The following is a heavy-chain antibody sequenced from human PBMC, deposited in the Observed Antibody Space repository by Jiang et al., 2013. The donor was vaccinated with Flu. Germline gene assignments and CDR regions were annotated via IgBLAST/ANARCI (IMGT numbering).Heavy chain of an antibody. CDR3: SKDRVTKTQSGWSQDY. CDR2: IRYDGSKK. V-gene: IGHV3-30*02. Sequence: ESGGDVVQPGGSLRLSCAASGFMFSDYGMHWVRQAPGKGLEWVSFIRYDGSKKYCADSVKGRFTISRDNSKNTLYLQMNSLRAEDTAVYFCSKDRVTKTQSGWSQDYWGQGTLVTVSS. D-gene: IGHD6-19*01. CDR1: GFMFSDYG. J-gene: IGHJ4*02.